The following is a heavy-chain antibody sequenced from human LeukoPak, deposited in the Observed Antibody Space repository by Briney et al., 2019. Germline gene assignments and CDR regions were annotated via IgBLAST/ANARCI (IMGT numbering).Heavy chain of an antibody. D-gene: IGHD2-15*01. V-gene: IGHV3-21*01. J-gene: IGHJ5*02. CDR2: ISTSGIYI. CDR1: GVTFSTFR. CDR3: ARGYLYCSGGSCYCMYNWFDP. Sequence: PGGFLRLSCAASGVTFSTFRMNWVRQAPGKGLEWVSSISTSGIYICHADTLKGPFTTPRNNPKNSLYLQMHSLRAEDTAVYYCARGYLYCSGGSCYCMYNWFDPWGQGTLVTVSS.